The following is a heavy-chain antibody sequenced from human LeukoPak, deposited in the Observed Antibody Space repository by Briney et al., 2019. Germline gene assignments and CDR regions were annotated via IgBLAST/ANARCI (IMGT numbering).Heavy chain of an antibody. CDR2: INTDTGKP. D-gene: IGHD2-8*01. V-gene: IGHV7-4-1*02. CDR1: GYSFTTYG. CDR3: ARGIGIGVVLMVHGNMDV. J-gene: IGHJ6*03. Sequence: GASAKVSCKASGYSFTTYGIYWVRQAPGQGLEWMGWINTDTGKPTYAQGFTGRFVLSLDTSVTTAYLQISSLKAEDTAVYYCARGIGIGVVLMVHGNMDVWGKGTTVTVSS.